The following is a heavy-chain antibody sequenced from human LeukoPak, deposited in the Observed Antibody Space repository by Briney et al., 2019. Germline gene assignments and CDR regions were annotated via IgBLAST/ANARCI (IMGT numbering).Heavy chain of an antibody. V-gene: IGHV4-59*01. D-gene: IGHD6-19*01. CDR1: GGSISSYY. CDR3: ARETTLAGLFDY. Sequence: SETLSLTCTVSGGSISSYYWSWIRQPPGKGLEWIGYIYYSGSTNYNPSLKSRVTISVDTSKNQFSLKLSSVTAADTAVYYCARETTLAGLFDYWSQGTLVTVSS. J-gene: IGHJ4*02. CDR2: IYYSGST.